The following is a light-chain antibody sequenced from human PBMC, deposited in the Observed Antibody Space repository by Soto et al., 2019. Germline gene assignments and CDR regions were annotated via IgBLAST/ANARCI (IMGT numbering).Light chain of an antibody. CDR1: QTISSY. CDR2: STS. Sequence: DIQMTQSPPSLSASVGDRVTITCRASQTISSYLTWYQQKPGKAPKLLIYSTSTLQSGVPSSFSGSGSGTDFTLTISGLPPEDFANYYCQQSYSAALTFGPGTRVDLK. V-gene: IGKV1-39*01. J-gene: IGKJ3*01. CDR3: QQSYSAALT.